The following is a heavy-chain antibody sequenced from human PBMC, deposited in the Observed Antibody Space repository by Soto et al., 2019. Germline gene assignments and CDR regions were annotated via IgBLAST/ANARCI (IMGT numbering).Heavy chain of an antibody. Sequence: GGSLRLSCAASGFTFSSYGMHWVRQAPGKGLEWVAVISYDGSNKYYADSVKGRFTISRDNSKNTLYLQMNSLRAEDTAVYYCAKDQEWIVLMVYAIDYWGQGTLVTVSS. J-gene: IGHJ4*02. V-gene: IGHV3-30*18. CDR1: GFTFSSYG. CDR3: AKDQEWIVLMVYAIDY. CDR2: ISYDGSNK. D-gene: IGHD2-8*01.